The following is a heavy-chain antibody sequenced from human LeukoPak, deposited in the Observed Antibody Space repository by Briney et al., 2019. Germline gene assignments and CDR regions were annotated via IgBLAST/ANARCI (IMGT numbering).Heavy chain of an antibody. Sequence: SETLSLTCAVHGGSFSGYYWSWIRQPPGKGLEWIGEINHSGSTNYNPSLTSRVTISVDTSKNQFSLKLSSVTAADTAVYYCARTTTLPYYYYYYMDVWGKGTTVTVTS. J-gene: IGHJ6*03. CDR3: ARTTTLPYYYYYYMDV. V-gene: IGHV4-34*01. CDR1: GGSFSGYY. D-gene: IGHD1-1*01. CDR2: INHSGST.